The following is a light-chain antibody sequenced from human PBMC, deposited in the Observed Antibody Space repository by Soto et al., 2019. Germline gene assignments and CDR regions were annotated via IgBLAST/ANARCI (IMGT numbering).Light chain of an antibody. CDR3: QQYDTWPRT. Sequence: DIVLTQSPVTLSLSPGERVTLSCRASPSVSSSYLAWHLQKPGQAPRLLIYGASTRATAVPARFTASGSGTEFTLSISSLQSDDFGVYYCQQYDTWPRTFGQGTKVDIK. J-gene: IGKJ1*01. CDR2: GAS. CDR1: PSVSSSY. V-gene: IGKV3-15*01.